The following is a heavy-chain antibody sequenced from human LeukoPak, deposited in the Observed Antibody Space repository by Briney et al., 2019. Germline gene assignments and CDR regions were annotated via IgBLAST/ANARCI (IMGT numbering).Heavy chain of an antibody. J-gene: IGHJ6*03. CDR2: IIPIFGTA. CDR1: GGTFSSYA. CDR3: ARQVGYCSSTSCSAYYYMDV. Sequence: SVKVSCKASGGTFSSYAISWVRQAPGQGLEWMGGIIPIFGTANYAQKFQGRFTITADESTSTAYMELSSLRSEDTAVYYCARQVGYCSSTSCSAYYYMDVWGKGTTVTISS. V-gene: IGHV1-69*01. D-gene: IGHD2-2*01.